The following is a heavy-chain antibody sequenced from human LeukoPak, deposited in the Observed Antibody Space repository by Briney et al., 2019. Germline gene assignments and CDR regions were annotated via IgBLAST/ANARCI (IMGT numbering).Heavy chain of an antibody. J-gene: IGHJ4*02. D-gene: IGHD3-3*01. V-gene: IGHV3-7*01. Sequence: PGGSPRLSCAASGFIFSNYWMSWVRQAPGKGLEWVANIRPDGSEKYYVDSVKGRFTISRDNAKNSLHLQMNSLRAEDTAVYYCARDRTRFFLGGQGTLVTVSS. CDR2: IRPDGSEK. CDR1: GFIFSNYW. CDR3: ARDRTRFFL.